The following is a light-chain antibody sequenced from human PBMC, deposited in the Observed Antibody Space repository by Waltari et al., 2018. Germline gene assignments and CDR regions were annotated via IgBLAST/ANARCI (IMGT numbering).Light chain of an antibody. CDR2: FGS. CDR1: QSLLHTNGYNL. J-gene: IGKJ1*01. V-gene: IGKV2-28*01. CDR3: MQALQTPWT. Sequence: DIVMTQSPLSLPVTPGEPAPISCRSSQSLLHTNGYNLLDWYLQKPGQSPQLLIYFGSNRASGVPDRFSGSGSGRDFTLKISRVEAEDVGVYYCMQALQTPWTFGQGTKVEIK.